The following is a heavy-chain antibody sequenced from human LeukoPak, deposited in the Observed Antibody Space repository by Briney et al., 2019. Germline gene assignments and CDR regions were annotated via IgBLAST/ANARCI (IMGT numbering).Heavy chain of an antibody. V-gene: IGHV3-30*07. CDR3: ARDIGNSGFNLDY. D-gene: IGHD5-12*01. J-gene: IGHJ4*02. CDR1: GFTFSSYA. CDR2: ISYDGSNK. Sequence: PGGSLRLSCAASGFTFSSYAMHWVRQAPGKGLEWVAVISYDGSNKYYADSVRGRFTISRDNSNLYLQMNSLRAEDTAIYYCARDIGNSGFNLDYWGQGTPVTVSS.